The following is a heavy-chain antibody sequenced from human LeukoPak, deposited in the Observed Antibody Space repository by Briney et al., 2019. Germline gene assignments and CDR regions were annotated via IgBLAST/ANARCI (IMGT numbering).Heavy chain of an antibody. CDR1: GGTFSSYA. Sequence: SVKVSCKASGGTFSSYAISWVRQAPGHGLEWMGRIIPKLEISNYAQKFQSRVTITADKSTTTAYMELSSLRSEDTALYYCASPGHYYDSSGYYRWGALDIWGQGTMVTVSS. V-gene: IGHV1-69*04. CDR3: ASPGHYYDSSGYYRWGALDI. CDR2: IIPKLEIS. J-gene: IGHJ3*02. D-gene: IGHD3-22*01.